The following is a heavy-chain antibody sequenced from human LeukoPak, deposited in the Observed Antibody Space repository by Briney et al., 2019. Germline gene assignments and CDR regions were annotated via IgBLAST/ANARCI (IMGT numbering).Heavy chain of an antibody. V-gene: IGHV3-23*01. J-gene: IGHJ4*02. CDR1: GFTFNNYA. Sequence: GGSLRLSCAAAGFTFNNYAMSWVRQAPGKGLRWVSGISSGGSTYYADSVKGRFTIFRDNAKNSLYLQMDGLRAEDTAVYYCARGEQEMATMSIDYWGQGTLVTVSS. CDR3: ARGEQEMATMSIDY. CDR2: ISSGGST. D-gene: IGHD5-24*01.